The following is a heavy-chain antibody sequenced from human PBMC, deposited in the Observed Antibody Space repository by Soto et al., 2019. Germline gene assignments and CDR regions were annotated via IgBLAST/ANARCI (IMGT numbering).Heavy chain of an antibody. Sequence: QSGGSLRLSCAASGFAFGAYAMTWVRQAPGKGLEWVSVISGGGGNTYYADSVKGRFTISRDNSKKILYLQMSSLRAEDTAIYYCAKDPVPQLLPSWWFDPWGLGTLVTVSS. J-gene: IGHJ5*02. CDR3: AKDPVPQLLPSWWFDP. D-gene: IGHD2-2*01. CDR1: GFAFGAYA. V-gene: IGHV3-23*01. CDR2: ISGGGGNT.